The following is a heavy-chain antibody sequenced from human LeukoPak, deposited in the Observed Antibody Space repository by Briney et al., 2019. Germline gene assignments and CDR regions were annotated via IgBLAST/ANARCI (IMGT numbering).Heavy chain of an antibody. CDR1: GGSISSGDYY. CDR2: IYYSGST. D-gene: IGHD3-22*01. CDR3: AREDDSSGYPDY. Sequence: PSETLSLTCTVSGGSISSGDYYWSWIRQHPGKGLEWIGYIYYSGSTYYNPSLKSRVTISVDTSKNQFSLKLSSVTAADTAVYYCAREDDSSGYPDYWGQGTLVTVSS. J-gene: IGHJ4*02. V-gene: IGHV4-31*03.